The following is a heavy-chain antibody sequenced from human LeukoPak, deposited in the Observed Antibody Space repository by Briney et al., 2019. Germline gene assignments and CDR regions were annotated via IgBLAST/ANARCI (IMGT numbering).Heavy chain of an antibody. Sequence: SETLSLTCSVSGGSISSYYWSWIRQPPGKGLEWIGYIYYSGSTNYNPSLKSRVTISVDTSKNQFSLKLSSVTAADTAVYYCARDYGGNSDYWGQGTLVTASS. J-gene: IGHJ4*02. V-gene: IGHV4-59*01. CDR2: IYYSGST. CDR1: GGSISSYY. CDR3: ARDYGGNSDY. D-gene: IGHD4-23*01.